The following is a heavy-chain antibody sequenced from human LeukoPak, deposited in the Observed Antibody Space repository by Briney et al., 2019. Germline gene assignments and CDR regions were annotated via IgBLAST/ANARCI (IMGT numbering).Heavy chain of an antibody. D-gene: IGHD3-22*01. CDR1: GFTFSRYN. CDR3: ARDYYDSSGYYGDAFDI. Sequence: GGSLRLSCAASGFTFSRYNMNWVRQAPGKGLEWVSSISSGSSYIYYADSVKGRFTISRDNAKNSLYLQMNSLRAEDTAVYYCARDYYDSSGYYGDAFDIWGQGTMVTVSS. J-gene: IGHJ3*02. V-gene: IGHV3-21*01. CDR2: ISSGSSYI.